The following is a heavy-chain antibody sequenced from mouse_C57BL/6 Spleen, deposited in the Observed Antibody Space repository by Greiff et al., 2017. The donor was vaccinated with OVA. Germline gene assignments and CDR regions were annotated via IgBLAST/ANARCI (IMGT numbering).Heavy chain of an antibody. CDR2: IGPGSGST. V-gene: IGHV1-77*01. J-gene: IGHJ4*01. D-gene: IGHD2-5*01. CDR1: GYTFTDYY. CDR3: ASSYSKTLYAMDY. Sequence: VKLMESGAELVKPGASVKISCKASGYTFTDYYINWVKQRPGQGLEWIGKIGPGSGSTYYNEKFKGKATLTADKSSSTAYMQLSSLTSEDSAVYFCASSYSKTLYAMDYWGQGTSVTVSS.